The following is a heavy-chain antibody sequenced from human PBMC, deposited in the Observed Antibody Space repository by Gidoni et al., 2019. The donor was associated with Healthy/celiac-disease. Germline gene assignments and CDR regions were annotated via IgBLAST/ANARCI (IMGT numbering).Heavy chain of an antibody. V-gene: IGHV1-46*01. CDR2: INPSGGST. CDR1: GYTFTSYY. J-gene: IGHJ6*02. D-gene: IGHD2-2*01. CDR3: ARDPPYAYYYYGMDV. Sequence: QVQLVQSGAEVKKPGASVKVSCKASGYTFTSYYMHWVRQAPGQGLEWMGIINPSGGSTSYAQKFQGRVTMTRDTSTSTVYMELSSLRSEDTAVYYCARDPPYAYYYYGMDVWGQGTTVTVSS.